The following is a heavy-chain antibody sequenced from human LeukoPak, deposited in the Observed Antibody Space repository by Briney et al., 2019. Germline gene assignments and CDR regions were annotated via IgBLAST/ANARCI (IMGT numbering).Heavy chain of an antibody. V-gene: IGHV3-9*01. CDR2: ISWNSGNT. CDR1: GFTFDDYA. Sequence: SGGSLRLSCAASGFTFDDYAMHWVRQAPGKGLEWVSGISWNSGNTGLADPVKGRFFISRDNAQNSLCLQMNSLRSEDTALYYCARTICGGGGESCQEYFQDWGQGTLVTVSS. J-gene: IGHJ1*01. D-gene: IGHD2-21*01. CDR3: ARTICGGGGESCQEYFQD.